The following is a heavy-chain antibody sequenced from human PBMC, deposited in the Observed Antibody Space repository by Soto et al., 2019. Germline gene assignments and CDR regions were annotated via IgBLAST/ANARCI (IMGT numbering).Heavy chain of an antibody. J-gene: IGHJ6*02. CDR1: GLTFSDCY. Sequence: GGSPRLSCAASGLTFSDCYMNWIRQAPGKGLEWVSYISSSGSSINYAGSVKGRFTISRDNAKNSLYLQMNSLRAEDTAMYYCARVRFGEWGYAMDVWGQGTTVTVS. D-gene: IGHD3-10*01. CDR3: ARVRFGEWGYAMDV. V-gene: IGHV3-11*01. CDR2: ISSSGSSI.